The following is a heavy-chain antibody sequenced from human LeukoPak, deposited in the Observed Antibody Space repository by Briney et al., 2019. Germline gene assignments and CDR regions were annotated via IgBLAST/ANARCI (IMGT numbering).Heavy chain of an antibody. CDR3: ARAVVRPSYYFDY. D-gene: IGHD4-23*01. CDR1: GGSISSHY. J-gene: IGHJ4*02. V-gene: IGHV4-59*11. Sequence: SETLSLTCTVSGGSISSHYWSWIRQPPGKGLEWIGYIYYSGSANYNPSLESRVTISVDTSKNQFSLKLSSVTAADTAVYYCARAVVRPSYYFDYWGQGTLVTVSS. CDR2: IYYSGSA.